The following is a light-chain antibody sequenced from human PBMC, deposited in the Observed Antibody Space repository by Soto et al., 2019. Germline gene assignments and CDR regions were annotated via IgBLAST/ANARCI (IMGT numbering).Light chain of an antibody. Sequence: ETVLTQSPGTLYFSPGKRATLSCRASQSVGNSHVAWYQQRRGLPPRLLIYGASNRATGIPDRFSGSGSGADFTLPIRRLEPEDFAVYFCHQYGNSPPGTFGQGTRLEIK. J-gene: IGKJ5*01. CDR3: HQYGNSPPGT. V-gene: IGKV3-20*01. CDR1: QSVGNSH. CDR2: GAS.